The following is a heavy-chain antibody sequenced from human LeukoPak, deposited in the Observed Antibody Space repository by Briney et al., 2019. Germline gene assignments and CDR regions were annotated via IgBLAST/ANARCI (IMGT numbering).Heavy chain of an antibody. Sequence: SVKVSCKASGGTFSSYAISWVRQAPGQGLEWMGRITPIFGSANYAQKFQGRVTITTDESTSTAYMELSSLRSEDTAVYYCARKVPADSHFDYWGREPRSPSPQ. V-gene: IGHV1-69*05. D-gene: IGHD2-2*01. CDR1: GGTFSSYA. CDR3: ARKVPADSHFDY. J-gene: IGHJ4*02. CDR2: ITPIFGSA.